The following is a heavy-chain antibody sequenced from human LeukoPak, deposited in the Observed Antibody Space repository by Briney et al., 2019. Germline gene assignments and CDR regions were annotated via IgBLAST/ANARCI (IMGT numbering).Heavy chain of an antibody. CDR1: GYTFTSYY. D-gene: IGHD3-10*01. V-gene: IGHV1-46*01. CDR3: ARANGGGSGSYYNKSPAFDP. Sequence: ASVKVSCKASGYTFTSYYMHWVRQAPGQGLEWMGIINPSGGSTSYAQKFQGRVTMTRGTSTSTVYMELSSLRSEDTAVYYCARANGGGSGSYYNKSPAFDPWGQGTLVTVSS. CDR2: INPSGGST. J-gene: IGHJ5*02.